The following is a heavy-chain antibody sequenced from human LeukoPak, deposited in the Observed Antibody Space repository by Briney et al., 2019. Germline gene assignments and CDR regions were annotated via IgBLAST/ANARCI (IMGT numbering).Heavy chain of an antibody. J-gene: IGHJ4*02. Sequence: GPTLFNPTQPLTLTCTFAGFSLSTIRMWVSCIRQPPGKALEWIAHIDWNNDKYYSTSLKTSLTISKDTSKNQVVLTLTNMDPVDTDTSYCARLRGSAEFDYWGQGTLVTVSS. D-gene: IGHD1-14*01. CDR3: ARLRGSAEFDY. CDR2: IDWNNDK. V-gene: IGHV2-70*01. CDR1: GFSLSTIRMW.